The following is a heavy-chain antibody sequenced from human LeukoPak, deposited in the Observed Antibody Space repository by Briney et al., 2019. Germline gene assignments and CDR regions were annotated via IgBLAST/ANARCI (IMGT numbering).Heavy chain of an antibody. CDR1: GYSLTELY. D-gene: IGHD6-13*01. Sequence: ASVTVSCKVSGYSLTELYMHWVRQAPGKGLEWMGGFDPEDGETIYAQKFQGRVTMTEDTSTDTAYMELSSLRSEDTAVYYCATPPPGIAAAGTGFDYWGQGTLVTVSS. CDR3: ATPPPGIAAAGTGFDY. CDR2: FDPEDGET. J-gene: IGHJ4*02. V-gene: IGHV1-24*01.